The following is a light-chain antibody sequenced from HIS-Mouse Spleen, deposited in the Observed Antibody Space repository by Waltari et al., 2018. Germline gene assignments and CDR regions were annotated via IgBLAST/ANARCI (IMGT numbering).Light chain of an antibody. Sequence: DIQKTQSPSTLSASVGDRVTITCRASQSISSWLAWYQQKPGKAPKLLIYKASSLESGVPSRFSGSGSGTEFTLTISSLQPDDFATYYCQQYNSYSPKYTFGQGTKLEIK. J-gene: IGKJ2*01. CDR3: QQYNSYSPKYT. CDR2: KAS. CDR1: QSISSW. V-gene: IGKV1-5*03.